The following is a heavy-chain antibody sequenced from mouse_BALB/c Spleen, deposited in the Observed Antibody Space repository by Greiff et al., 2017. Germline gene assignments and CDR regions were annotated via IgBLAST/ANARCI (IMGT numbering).Heavy chain of an antibody. V-gene: IGHV14-4*02. CDR3: ARYDGYSWFAY. J-gene: IGHJ3*01. CDR1: GFNIKDYY. D-gene: IGHD2-3*01. Sequence: EVKLVESGAELVRSGASVKLSCTASGFNIKDYYMHWVKQRPEQGLEWIGWIDPENGDTEYAPKFQGKATMTADTSSNTAYLQLSSLTSEDSAVYYCARYDGYSWFAYWGQGTLVTVSA. CDR2: IDPENGDT.